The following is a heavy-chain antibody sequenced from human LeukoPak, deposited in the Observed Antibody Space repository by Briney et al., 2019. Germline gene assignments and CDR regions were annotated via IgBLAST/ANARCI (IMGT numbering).Heavy chain of an antibody. CDR1: GFTFSSYA. J-gene: IGHJ4*02. V-gene: IGHV3-30-3*01. D-gene: IGHD3-10*01. Sequence: PGGSLRFSCAASGFTFSSYAMHRVRQAPGKGLEWVAVISYGGSNKYYADSVKGRFTISRDNSKNTLYLQMNSLRAEDTAVYYCARESRPYGSGSYYNMDYWGQGTLVTVSS. CDR2: ISYGGSNK. CDR3: ARESRPYGSGSYYNMDY.